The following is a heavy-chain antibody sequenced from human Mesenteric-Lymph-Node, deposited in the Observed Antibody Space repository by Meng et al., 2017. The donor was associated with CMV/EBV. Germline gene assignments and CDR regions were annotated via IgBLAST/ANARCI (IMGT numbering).Heavy chain of an antibody. D-gene: IGHD3-22*01. CDR1: GDSISNSTSY. Sequence: QLRLQESGPGLVKPSETLSLSCIVSGDSISNSTSYWTWIRQPPGKGLEWIGSVHHSGTTYYNPSLKGRLTISVDTSANLFSLRLTTVTAADTATYYCARRGNYDSDYSEYWGQGTLVTVSS. J-gene: IGHJ4*02. CDR3: ARRGNYDSDYSEY. V-gene: IGHV4-39*01. CDR2: VHHSGTT.